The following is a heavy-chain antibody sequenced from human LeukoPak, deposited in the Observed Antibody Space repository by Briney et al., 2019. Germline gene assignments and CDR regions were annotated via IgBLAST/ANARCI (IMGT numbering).Heavy chain of an antibody. Sequence: GGSLRLSCAPSGFTFSSYAMHWVRQAPGKWLEWLAVISYDGNNKYYADSVKVRFTISRDNSKNTLYLQMNSLRPEDTAVYYCAGEGIAAAGILGWFDPWGQGTLVTVSS. CDR3: AGEGIAAAGILGWFDP. D-gene: IGHD6-13*01. J-gene: IGHJ5*02. CDR1: GFTFSSYA. CDR2: ISYDGNNK. V-gene: IGHV3-30-3*01.